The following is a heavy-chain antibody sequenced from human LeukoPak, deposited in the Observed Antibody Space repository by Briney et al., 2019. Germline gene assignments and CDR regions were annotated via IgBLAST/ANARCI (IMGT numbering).Heavy chain of an antibody. CDR2: IKSKTDGGTT. V-gene: IGHV3-15*01. J-gene: IGHJ4*02. D-gene: IGHD2-8*01. CDR1: GFTFSNAW. Sequence: GGSLRLSCAASGFTFSNAWMSWVRQAPGKGLEWVGLIKSKTDGGTTDYAAPVKGRFTISRDDSKNTLYLQMDSLKTEDTAVYYCTTVGGRYCTNGVCRYFDYWGQGTLVTVSS. CDR3: TTVGGRYCTNGVCRYFDY.